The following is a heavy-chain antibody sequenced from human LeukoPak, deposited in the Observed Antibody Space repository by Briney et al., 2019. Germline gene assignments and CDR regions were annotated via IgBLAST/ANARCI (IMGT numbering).Heavy chain of an antibody. J-gene: IGHJ3*02. V-gene: IGHV4-59*01. CDR3: ARGRKQYYYGSGSYSRAFDI. Sequence: SETLSLTCTVSGGSISSYYWSWIRQPPGKGLEWIGYIYYSGSTNYNPSLKSRVTISVDTSKNQFSLKLSSVTAADTAVYYCARGRKQYYYGSGSYSRAFDIWGQGTMVTASS. D-gene: IGHD3-10*01. CDR2: IYYSGST. CDR1: GGSISSYY.